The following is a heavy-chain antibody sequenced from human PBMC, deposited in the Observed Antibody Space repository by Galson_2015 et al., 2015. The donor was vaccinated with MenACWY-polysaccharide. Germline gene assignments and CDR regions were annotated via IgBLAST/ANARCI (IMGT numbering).Heavy chain of an antibody. J-gene: IGHJ4*02. Sequence: SLRLSCAASGFTFSNFGMHWVRQAPGKGLDWVALILSDGSAKYYADSVKGRFTISRDNSKSILYLQMDILRDEDTAVYYCARDRTSSHWLDSWGQGTLVTVSS. V-gene: IGHV3-33*08. CDR1: GFTFSNFG. D-gene: IGHD6-19*01. CDR3: ARDRTSSHWLDS. CDR2: ILSDGSAK.